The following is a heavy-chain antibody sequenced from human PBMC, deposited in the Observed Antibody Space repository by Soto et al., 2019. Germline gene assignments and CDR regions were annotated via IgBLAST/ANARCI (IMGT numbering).Heavy chain of an antibody. CDR3: ARHGFYGDYASNYFDP. V-gene: IGHV5-51*01. D-gene: IGHD4-17*01. Sequence: PGESLKISRQASGYNFATYWIAWVRQMPGKGLEYMGIIYPGNSDARYSPSFRGQVTFSADKSISTAYLHWSSLKASDTAMYYCARHGFYGDYASNYFDPWGQGTLVTVSS. J-gene: IGHJ5*02. CDR2: IYPGNSDA. CDR1: GYNFATYW.